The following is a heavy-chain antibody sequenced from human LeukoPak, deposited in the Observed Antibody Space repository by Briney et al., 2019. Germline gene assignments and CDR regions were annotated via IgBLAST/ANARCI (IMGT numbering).Heavy chain of an antibody. Sequence: SETLSLTCAVYGGSFSGYYWSWIRQPPGKGLEWIGEINHSGSTNYNPSLKSRVTISVDTSKNQFSLKLSSVTAADTAVYYCARRQPRRLIVVVVAATSHFDYWGQGTLVTVSS. V-gene: IGHV4-34*01. CDR2: INHSGST. CDR1: GGSFSGYY. D-gene: IGHD2-15*01. CDR3: ARRQPRRLIVVVVAATSHFDY. J-gene: IGHJ4*02.